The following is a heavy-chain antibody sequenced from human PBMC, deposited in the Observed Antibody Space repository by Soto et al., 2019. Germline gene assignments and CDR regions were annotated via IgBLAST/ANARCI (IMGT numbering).Heavy chain of an antibody. Sequence: EVQLVESGGGLVQPGGSLRLSCAASGFTFSDSWMDWVRQAPGKGPEWVANIKQDGSEKNYVDSVKGRFTISRDNAKNSLYLQMNSLRAEDTAVYYCARDDSGYPSYFHYWGQGTLVTVSS. D-gene: IGHD3-16*02. V-gene: IGHV3-7*01. CDR3: ARDDSGYPSYFHY. J-gene: IGHJ4*02. CDR2: IKQDGSEK. CDR1: GFTFSDSW.